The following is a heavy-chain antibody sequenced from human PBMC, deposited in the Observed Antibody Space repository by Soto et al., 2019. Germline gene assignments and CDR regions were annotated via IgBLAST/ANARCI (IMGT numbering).Heavy chain of an antibody. D-gene: IGHD2-8*01. CDR3: AKVKAQQGLIADVFDV. V-gene: IGHV3-30*18. CDR2: IASDGNYK. CDR1: GFTFSSHG. Sequence: GGSLRLSCAASGFTFSSHGMHWVRQAPGKGLEWVAVIASDGNYKYYTDSVKGRFTISRDNSKNTLYLQMNSLRAEDTAVYYCAKVKAQQGLIADVFDVWGQGTMVTVSS. J-gene: IGHJ3*01.